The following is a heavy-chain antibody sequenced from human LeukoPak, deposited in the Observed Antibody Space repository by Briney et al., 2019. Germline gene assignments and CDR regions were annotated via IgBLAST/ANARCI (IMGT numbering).Heavy chain of an antibody. Sequence: SETLSLTCTVSGYSISSGYYWGWIRQPPGKGLEWIGSIYHSGSTYYNPSLKSRVTISVDTSKNQFSLKLSSVTAADTAVYYCARERRLGFGELQWPHYYYYYMDVWGKGTTVTISS. CDR2: IYHSGST. D-gene: IGHD3-10*01. V-gene: IGHV4-38-2*02. CDR3: ARERRLGFGELQWPHYYYYYMDV. CDR1: GYSISSGYY. J-gene: IGHJ6*03.